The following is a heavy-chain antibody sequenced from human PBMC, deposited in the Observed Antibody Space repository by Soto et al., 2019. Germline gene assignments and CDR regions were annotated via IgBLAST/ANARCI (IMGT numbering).Heavy chain of an antibody. D-gene: IGHD2-21*01. V-gene: IGHV4-4*07. J-gene: IGHJ4*02. CDR3: ARDIASYAYGEGY. CDR2: VYSSGTT. Sequence: SETLSLTCTVSGGSINSYWWSWIRQPAGKGLEWIGRVYSSGTTDYNPSLNSRATMSVETSKNQFSLKLSSVTAADTAVYYCARDIASYAYGEGYWGQGIQVTVSS. CDR1: GGSINSYW.